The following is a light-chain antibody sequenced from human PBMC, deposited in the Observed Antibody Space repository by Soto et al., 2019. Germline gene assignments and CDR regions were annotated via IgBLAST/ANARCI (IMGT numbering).Light chain of an antibody. Sequence: QSVLTQPPSVSGAPGQRVTISCTGSSSNIGAGYDVDWNRQLPGTAPKLLIYGNSNRPSGVPDRFSGSKSGTSASLAITGLQAKDEADYYCQSYDSSLSGVVFGGGTKLTVL. CDR1: SSNIGAGYD. J-gene: IGLJ2*01. CDR3: QSYDSSLSGVV. CDR2: GNS. V-gene: IGLV1-40*01.